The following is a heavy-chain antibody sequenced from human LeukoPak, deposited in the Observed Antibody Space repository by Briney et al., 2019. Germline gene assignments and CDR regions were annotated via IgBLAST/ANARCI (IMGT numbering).Heavy chain of an antibody. D-gene: IGHD2-2*01. Sequence: GESLKISCQGSGYRFAGYWISWVRQMPGKGLEWMGRIDPSDSHTNYSPSFQGHVTISADKSISTAYLQWSSLKASDTAMYYYARIGYCSSTSCFPFDYWGQGTLVTVSS. CDR2: IDPSDSHT. CDR1: GYRFAGYW. CDR3: ARIGYCSSTSCFPFDY. V-gene: IGHV5-10-1*01. J-gene: IGHJ4*02.